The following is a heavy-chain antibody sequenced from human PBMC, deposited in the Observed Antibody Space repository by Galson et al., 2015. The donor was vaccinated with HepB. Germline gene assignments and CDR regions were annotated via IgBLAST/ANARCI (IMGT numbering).Heavy chain of an antibody. D-gene: IGHD1-26*01. CDR1: GFTFSSYA. V-gene: IGHV3-64*02. Sequence: SLRLSCAASGFTFSSYAMHWVRQAPGKGLEYVSAISSNGGSTYYADSVKGRFTISRDNSKNTLYLQMGSLRAEDMAVYYCARGAYSGSYWGGFYYGMDVWGQGTTVTVSS. CDR3: ARGAYSGSYWGGFYYGMDV. J-gene: IGHJ6*02. CDR2: ISSNGGST.